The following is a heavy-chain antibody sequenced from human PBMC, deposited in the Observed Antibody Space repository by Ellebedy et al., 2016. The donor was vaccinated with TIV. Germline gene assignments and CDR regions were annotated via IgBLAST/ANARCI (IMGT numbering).Heavy chain of an antibody. CDR1: GFTVGSKY. CDR2: NTNGDT. J-gene: IGHJ4*02. D-gene: IGHD3-10*01. Sequence: GESLKISCAASGFTVGSKYMTWVRQAPGKGLEWVSINTNGDTYYADSVKGRFTISRDNSKNTLFLEMNSLRAEDTAIYYCAGLWFGDSPRDNSDYWGRGTLVTVSS. CDR3: AGLWFGDSPRDNSDY. V-gene: IGHV3-66*03.